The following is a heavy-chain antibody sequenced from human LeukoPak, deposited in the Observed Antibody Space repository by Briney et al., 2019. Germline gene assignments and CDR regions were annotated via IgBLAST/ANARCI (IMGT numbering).Heavy chain of an antibody. D-gene: IGHD3-10*01. CDR3: AGSEDATWFDP. Sequence: GASVKVSCEASGGTFSSYAISWVRQAPGQGLEWMGRIIPIFGIANYAQKFQGRVTITADKSTSTAYMELSSLRSEDTAVYYCAGSEDATWFDPWGQGTLVTVSS. CDR1: GGTFSSYA. CDR2: IIPIFGIA. V-gene: IGHV1-69*04. J-gene: IGHJ5*02.